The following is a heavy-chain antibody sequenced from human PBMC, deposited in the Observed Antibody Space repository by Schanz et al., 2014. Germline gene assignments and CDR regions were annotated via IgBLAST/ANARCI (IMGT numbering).Heavy chain of an antibody. CDR1: GFTFSDAW. J-gene: IGHJ4*02. CDR3: ARKVVATIGGYYDN. V-gene: IGHV3-11*01. D-gene: IGHD5-12*01. CDR2: ISASGGTT. Sequence: VQLVESGGGLVKPGGFLRLSCAASGFTFSDAWMSWVRQAPGKGLEWVSAISASGGTTYYADSVKGRFTISRDNSKNSLYLQMNSLRAEDTAVYYCARKVVATIGGYYDNWGQGTLVIVSS.